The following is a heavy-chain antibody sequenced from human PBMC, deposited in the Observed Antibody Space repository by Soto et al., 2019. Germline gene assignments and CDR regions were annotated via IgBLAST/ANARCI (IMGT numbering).Heavy chain of an antibody. CDR3: ARDLRSSSRSPDY. J-gene: IGHJ4*02. V-gene: IGHV1-18*01. D-gene: IGHD6-6*01. Sequence: ASVQVSCKASGYTFTNYDISWVRQAPGHGLEWMGWMSSYYDNTNYAQNFQGRVTMTRDSSTRTAYMELRGLRSDDTAVYYCARDLRSSSRSPDYWGQGTLVTVSS. CDR1: GYTFTNYD. CDR2: MSSYYDNT.